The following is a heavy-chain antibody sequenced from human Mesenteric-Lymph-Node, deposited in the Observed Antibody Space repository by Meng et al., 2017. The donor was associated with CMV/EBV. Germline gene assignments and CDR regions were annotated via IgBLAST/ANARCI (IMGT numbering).Heavy chain of an antibody. CDR1: GDTFSYYI. Sequence: SVKVSCKASGDTFSYYIISWVRQAPGQGLEWMGGIMPMFDTPNYAQKFQGRVTITTDESTTTAYMELSSLRSEDTAVYYCASNSGYTRYYVNWGQGTMVTVSS. CDR3: ASNSGYTRYYVN. J-gene: IGHJ3*01. CDR2: IMPMFDTP. D-gene: IGHD5-12*01. V-gene: IGHV1-69*05.